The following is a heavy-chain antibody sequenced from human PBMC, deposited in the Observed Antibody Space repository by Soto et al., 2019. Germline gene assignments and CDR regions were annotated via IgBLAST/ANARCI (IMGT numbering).Heavy chain of an antibody. J-gene: IGHJ4*02. D-gene: IGHD2-15*01. V-gene: IGHV4-59*08. CDR3: ARRGVSSYYSNY. CDR1: GGSISNHY. Sequence: PSETLSLTCTVSGGSISNHYWSWIRQPPGKGLEWIGNIYYNGSTNYNFSLKSRVTISVDTSKNQFSLKLSSVTAADTAVYYCARRGVSSYYSNYWGLGTLVTVSS. CDR2: IYYNGST.